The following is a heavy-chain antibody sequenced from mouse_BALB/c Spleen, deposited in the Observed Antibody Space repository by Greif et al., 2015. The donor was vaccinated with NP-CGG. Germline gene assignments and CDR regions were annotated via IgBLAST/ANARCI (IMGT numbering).Heavy chain of an antibody. V-gene: IGHV5-6-5*01. CDR2: ISSGGST. CDR3: ARAPYGSSPAWFAY. J-gene: IGHJ3*01. CDR1: GFTFSSYA. D-gene: IGHD1-1*01. Sequence: EVQVVESGGGLVKPGGSLKLSCAASGFTFSSYAMSWVRQTPEKRLEWVASISSGGSTYYPDSVKGRFTISRDNARNILYLQMSSLRSEDTAMYYCARAPYGSSPAWFAYWGQGTLVTVSA.